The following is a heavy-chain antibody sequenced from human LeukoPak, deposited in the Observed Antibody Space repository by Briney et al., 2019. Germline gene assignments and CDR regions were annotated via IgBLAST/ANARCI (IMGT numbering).Heavy chain of an antibody. CDR3: ARNGEGSSGWLRFDP. J-gene: IGHJ5*02. Sequence: SETLSLTCTVSGGSISSSSYYWGWIRQPAGKGLEWIGRIYSSGSTNYNPSLKSRVTMSVDTSKNQFSLNLSSVTAADTAVYYCARNGEGSSGWLRFDPWGQGTLATVSS. V-gene: IGHV4-61*02. CDR1: GGSISSSSYY. D-gene: IGHD6-19*01. CDR2: IYSSGST.